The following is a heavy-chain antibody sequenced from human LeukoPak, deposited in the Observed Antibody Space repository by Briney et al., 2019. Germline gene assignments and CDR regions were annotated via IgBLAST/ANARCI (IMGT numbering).Heavy chain of an antibody. V-gene: IGHV3-53*01. J-gene: IGHJ3*02. CDR1: GFAVSSNH. Sequence: GGTLRLSCAASGFAVSSNHMNWVRQAPGKGLEWVSVIFNGGSTYYADSVKGRFTISRDNSKNTLYLQMNSLRAEDTAVYYCAKSSGSSWYMLAFDIWGQGTMVTVSS. D-gene: IGHD6-13*01. CDR2: IFNGGST. CDR3: AKSSGSSWYMLAFDI.